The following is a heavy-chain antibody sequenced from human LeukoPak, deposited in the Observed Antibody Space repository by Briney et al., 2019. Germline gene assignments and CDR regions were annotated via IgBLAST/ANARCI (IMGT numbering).Heavy chain of an antibody. CDR3: ARDTGRYYVDY. D-gene: IGHD1-26*01. V-gene: IGHV3-7*04. CDR2: IKEDGSEE. J-gene: IGHJ4*02. CDR1: GFTFGWYW. Sequence: GGSLRLSCSASGFTFGWYWMTWVSHAPGKGLEWVAKIKEDGSEEYYVDSVKGRFTLSRDNAKESMYLQMDSLLVEDTAVYYCARDTGRYYVDYWGQGTLVAVSS.